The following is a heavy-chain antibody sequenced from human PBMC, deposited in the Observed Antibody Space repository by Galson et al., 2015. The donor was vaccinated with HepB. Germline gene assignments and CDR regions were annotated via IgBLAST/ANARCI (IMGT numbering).Heavy chain of an antibody. Sequence: QSGAQVKKPGESLKISCKGSGYSFTSYWIGWVRQMPGKGLEWMGIIYPGDSDTRYSPSFQGQVTISADKSISTAYLQWSSLKASDTAMYYCARGSGSYYNKYNWFDPWGQGTLVTVSS. D-gene: IGHD3-10*01. CDR1: GYSFTSYW. V-gene: IGHV5-51*01. CDR2: IYPGDSDT. J-gene: IGHJ5*02. CDR3: ARGSGSYYNKYNWFDP.